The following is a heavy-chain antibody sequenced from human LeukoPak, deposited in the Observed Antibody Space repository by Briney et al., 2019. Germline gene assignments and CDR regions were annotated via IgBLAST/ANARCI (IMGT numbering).Heavy chain of an antibody. CDR1: GFTFSSYA. V-gene: IGHV3-23*01. D-gene: IGHD6-19*01. CDR3: AKDNTIAVAGIFDY. CDR2: ISGSDGNT. J-gene: IGHJ4*02. Sequence: GGSLRLSCAASGFTFSSYAMSWVRQAPGKGLEWVSGISGSDGNTYYADSVKGRFTISREKSKSTLYLQINSLRAEDTAVYYCAKDNTIAVAGIFDYWGQGTLVTVSS.